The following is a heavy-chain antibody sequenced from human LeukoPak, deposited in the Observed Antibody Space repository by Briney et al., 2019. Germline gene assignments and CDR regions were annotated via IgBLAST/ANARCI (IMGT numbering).Heavy chain of an antibody. D-gene: IGHD2/OR15-2a*01. J-gene: IGHJ6*03. V-gene: IGHV3-21*01. Sequence: PSETLSLTCTVSGGSFSSSDYYWGWIRQPPGKGLEWVSSISSSSSYIYYADSVKGRFTISRDNAKNSLYLQMNSLRAEDTAVYYCFGIGSYYYYMDVWGKGTTVTVSS. CDR2: ISSSSSYI. CDR1: GGSFSSSDYY. CDR3: FGIGSYYYYMDV.